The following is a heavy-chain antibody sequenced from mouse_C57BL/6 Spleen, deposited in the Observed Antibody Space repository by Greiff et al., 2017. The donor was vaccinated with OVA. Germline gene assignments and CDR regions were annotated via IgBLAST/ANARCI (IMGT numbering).Heavy chain of an antibody. V-gene: IGHV1-39*01. CDR1: GYSFTDYN. Sequence: VQLQQSGPELVKPGASVKISCKASGYSFTDYNMNWVKQSNGKSLEWIGVINPNYGTTSYNQKFKGKATLTVDQSSSTAYMQLNSLTSEDSAVYYCARSIITTVVAKDYYAMDYWGQGTSVTVSS. D-gene: IGHD1-1*01. CDR3: ARSIITTVVAKDYYAMDY. CDR2: INPNYGTT. J-gene: IGHJ4*01.